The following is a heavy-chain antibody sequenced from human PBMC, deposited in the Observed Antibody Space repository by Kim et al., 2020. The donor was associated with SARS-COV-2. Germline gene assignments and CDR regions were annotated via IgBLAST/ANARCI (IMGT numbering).Heavy chain of an antibody. V-gene: IGHV3-21*01. CDR2: ISSSSSYI. D-gene: IGHD3-10*01. Sequence: GGSLRLSCAASGFTFSSYSMNWVRQAPGKGLEWVSSISSSSSYIYYADSVKGRFTISRDNAKNSLYLQMNSLSAEDTAVYYCARDRLGEFYGMDVWGQGTTVTVSS. J-gene: IGHJ6*02. CDR3: ARDRLGEFYGMDV. CDR1: GFTFSSYS.